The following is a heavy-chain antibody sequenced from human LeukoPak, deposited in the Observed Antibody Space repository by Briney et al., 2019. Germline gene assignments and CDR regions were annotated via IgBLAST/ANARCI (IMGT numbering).Heavy chain of an antibody. CDR3: AKIPDVSDY. Sequence: HTGGSLRLSCAASGFTFSSYAMSWVRQAPGKGLEWVSAISGSGGSTYYADSVKGRFTISRDNSKNTLYLQMSSLRVEDTAVYYCAKIPDVSDYWGQGTLVTVSS. J-gene: IGHJ4*02. V-gene: IGHV3-23*01. CDR2: ISGSGGST. CDR1: GFTFSSYA.